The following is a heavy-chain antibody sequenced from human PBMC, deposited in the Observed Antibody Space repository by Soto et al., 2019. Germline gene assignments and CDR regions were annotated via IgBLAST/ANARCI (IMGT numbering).Heavy chain of an antibody. CDR3: AKHEFIAVAGIHLQH. CDR1: GFTFSSYA. D-gene: IGHD6-19*01. CDR2: ISGSGGST. Sequence: GGSLRLSCAASGFTFSSYAMSWVRQAPGKGLEWVSAISGSGGSTYYADSVKGRFTISRDNSKNTLYLQMNSLRAEDTAVYYCAKHEFIAVAGIHLQHWGQGTLVTVYS. V-gene: IGHV3-23*01. J-gene: IGHJ1*01.